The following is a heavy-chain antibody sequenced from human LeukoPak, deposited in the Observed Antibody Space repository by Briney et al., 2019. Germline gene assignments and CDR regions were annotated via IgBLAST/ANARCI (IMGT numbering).Heavy chain of an antibody. V-gene: IGHV3-23*01. CDR2: ISGSGGST. D-gene: IGHD6-13*01. CDR3: AKGLDVGSSWYVHPNWFDP. J-gene: IGHJ5*02. Sequence: GGSLRLSCAASGFTFSSYAMSWVRQAPGKGLEWVSAISGSGGSTYYADSVKGRFTISRDNSKNTLYLQMNSLRAEDTAVYYCAKGLDVGSSWYVHPNWFDPWGQGTLVTVSS. CDR1: GFTFSSYA.